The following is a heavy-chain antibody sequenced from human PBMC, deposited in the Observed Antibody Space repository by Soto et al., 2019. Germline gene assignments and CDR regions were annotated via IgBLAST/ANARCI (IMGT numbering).Heavy chain of an antibody. CDR1: GFTLSSNW. CDR3: ARDGEGF. J-gene: IGHJ4*02. Sequence: EVQLVESGGGLVKPGGSLRLSCAASGFTLSSNWMHWVRRVPGRGLVWVARINTDGSATNYVDSVKGRFTVSRDNAKNTLYLQMNSLRVEDTAVYYCARDGEGFWGQGTLVTVSS. CDR2: INTDGSAT. D-gene: IGHD2-21*01. V-gene: IGHV3-74*01.